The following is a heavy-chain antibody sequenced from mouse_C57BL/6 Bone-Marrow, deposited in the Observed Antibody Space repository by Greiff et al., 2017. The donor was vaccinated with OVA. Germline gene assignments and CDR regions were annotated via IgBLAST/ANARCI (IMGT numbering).Heavy chain of an antibody. Sequence: EVHLVESGGGLVQPGGSMKLSCVASGFTFSNYWMNWVRQSPEKGLEWVAQIRLKSDNYATHYAVSVKGRFTISRDESKSSVYLQMNNLRAEDTGIYYCKTGGFAYWGQGTLVTVSA. V-gene: IGHV6-3*01. CDR2: IRLKSDNYAT. CDR3: KTGGFAY. D-gene: IGHD4-1*01. CDR1: GFTFSNYW. J-gene: IGHJ3*01.